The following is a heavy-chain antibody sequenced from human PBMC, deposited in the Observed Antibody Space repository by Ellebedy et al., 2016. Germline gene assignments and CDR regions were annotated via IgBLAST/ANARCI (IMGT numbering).Heavy chain of an antibody. Sequence: SETLSLTCTVSGGSISYYYWSWIRQPPGKGLEWIGYIYDSGNTNYNPSLKSRVTMPVDTSKNQFSLKLSSVTAADTAVYYCARLWSGYSGYYFDYWGQGTLVTVSS. CDR2: IYDSGNT. V-gene: IGHV4-59*01. CDR1: GGSISYYY. J-gene: IGHJ4*02. CDR3: ARLWSGYSGYYFDY. D-gene: IGHD3-3*01.